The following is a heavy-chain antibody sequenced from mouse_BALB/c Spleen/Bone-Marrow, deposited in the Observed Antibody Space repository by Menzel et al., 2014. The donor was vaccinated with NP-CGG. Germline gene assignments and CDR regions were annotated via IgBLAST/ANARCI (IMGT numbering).Heavy chain of an antibody. J-gene: IGHJ4*01. CDR3: ARSGKGAMDY. D-gene: IGHD2-1*01. V-gene: IGHV1-80*01. Sequence: QVQLQQSGAELVRPGSSVKISCEASGYVFSTYWMNWVKQRPGQGLERIGQIYPGDGDTTYNGKFKDKVILTADKSFSTADMQLSSLKSEDSAVYFCARSGKGAMDYWGQGTSVTVSS. CDR2: IYPGDGDT. CDR1: GYVFSTYW.